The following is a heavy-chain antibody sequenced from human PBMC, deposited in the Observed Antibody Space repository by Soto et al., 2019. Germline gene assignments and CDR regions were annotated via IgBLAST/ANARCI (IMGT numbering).Heavy chain of an antibody. CDR2: IKQDGSEK. D-gene: IGHD6-19*01. CDR1: GFTFSSYW. CDR3: ARVRGYSSGPSWFDP. V-gene: IGHV3-7*03. Sequence: HPGGSLRLSCAASGFTFSSYWMSWVRQAPGKGLEWVANIKQDGSEKYYVDSVKGRFTISRDNAKNSLYLQMNSLRAEDTAVYYCARVRGYSSGPSWFDPWGQGTLVTVSS. J-gene: IGHJ5*02.